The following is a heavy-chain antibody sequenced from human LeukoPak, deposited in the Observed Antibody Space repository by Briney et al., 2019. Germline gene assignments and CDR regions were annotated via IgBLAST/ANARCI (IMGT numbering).Heavy chain of an antibody. CDR1: GVSISSSDYY. Sequence: PSETLSLTCTVSGVSISSSDYYWGWIRQPPGKGLEWIGSIYYGGSTYYNPSLKSRVTISVDTSMNQFSLKLSSVTAADTAVYYCARFCSGGSCYHGYYYYGMDVWGQGTTVTVSS. J-gene: IGHJ6*02. V-gene: IGHV4-39*07. D-gene: IGHD2-15*01. CDR3: ARFCSGGSCYHGYYYYGMDV. CDR2: IYYGGST.